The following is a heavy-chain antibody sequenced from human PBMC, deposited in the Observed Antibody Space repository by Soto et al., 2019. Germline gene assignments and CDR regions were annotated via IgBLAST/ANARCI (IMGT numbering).Heavy chain of an antibody. J-gene: IGHJ4*02. D-gene: IGHD1-26*01. CDR1: GGSVSSGSYY. Sequence: QVQLQESGPGLVKPSETLSLTCTVSGGSVSSGSYYWSWIRQPPGKGLEWIGYIYYSGSTNYNPSLKSRVTISVDTSKNQFSRKLSSVIAADTAVYYCARETRVGATGYGLDYWGQGTLVTVSS. CDR3: ARETRVGATGYGLDY. V-gene: IGHV4-61*01. CDR2: IYYSGST.